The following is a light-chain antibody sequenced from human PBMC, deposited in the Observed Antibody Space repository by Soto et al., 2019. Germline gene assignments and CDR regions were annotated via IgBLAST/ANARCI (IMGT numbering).Light chain of an antibody. V-gene: IGLV2-23*03. CDR2: GGN. Sequence: QSALTQPASVSGSPGQAITVSCTGSSGDVGTYNLVSWYQQHPGKAPKLIIYGGNKRPSGVSDRFSGSQSGDTASLPISGLQTEDEADYYCCSYANYNTFVVFGGGTKVTVL. J-gene: IGLJ3*02. CDR1: SGDVGTYNL. CDR3: CSYANYNTFVV.